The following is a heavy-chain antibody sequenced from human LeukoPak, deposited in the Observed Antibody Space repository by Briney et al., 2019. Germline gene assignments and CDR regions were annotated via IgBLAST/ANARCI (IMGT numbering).Heavy chain of an antibody. D-gene: IGHD6-13*01. CDR1: GFTFSNYW. Sequence: GGSLRLSCAASGFTFSNYWMSWVRQAPGKGLEWVANINQDGSVKYYVDSVKGRFTISRDNAKNSQYLQMNSLRAEDTAVYYCARIGHSSSGNDYWGQGTLVTVSS. V-gene: IGHV3-7*01. J-gene: IGHJ4*02. CDR3: ARIGHSSSGNDY. CDR2: INQDGSVK.